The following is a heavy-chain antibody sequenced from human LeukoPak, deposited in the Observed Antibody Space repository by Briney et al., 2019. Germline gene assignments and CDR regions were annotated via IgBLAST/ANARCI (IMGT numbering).Heavy chain of an antibody. V-gene: IGHV1-2*02. J-gene: IGHJ3*02. CDR3: ATAKYNWNDGVHAFDI. CDR1: GYTFTGYY. Sequence: GASVKVSCKASGYTFTGYYMHWVRQAPGQGREWIGWINPNSGGTNYAQKFQGRVTMTRETSISTAYMELRRLRSDDTAVYYCATAKYNWNDGVHAFDIWGQGTMVTVSS. CDR2: INPNSGGT. D-gene: IGHD1-20*01.